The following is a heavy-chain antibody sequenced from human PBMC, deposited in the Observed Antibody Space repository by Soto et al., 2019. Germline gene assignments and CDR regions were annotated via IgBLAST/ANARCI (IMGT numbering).Heavy chain of an antibody. V-gene: IGHV3-23*01. CDR2: ISGSGGST. CDR1: GFTFSSYA. Sequence: VGSLRLSCAASGFTFSSYAMSWVRQAPGKGLEWVSAISGSGGSTYYADSVKGRFTISRDNSKNTLYLQMNSLRAEDTAVYYCAKGERQQLVPYNWFDPWGQGTLVTVSS. D-gene: IGHD6-13*01. J-gene: IGHJ5*02. CDR3: AKGERQQLVPYNWFDP.